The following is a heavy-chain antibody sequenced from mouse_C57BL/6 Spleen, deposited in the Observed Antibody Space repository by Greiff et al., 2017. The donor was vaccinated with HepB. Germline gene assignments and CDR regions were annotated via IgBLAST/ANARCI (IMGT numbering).Heavy chain of an antibody. V-gene: IGHV1-69*01. CDR2: IDPFDSDT. CDR3: ARWAITTVVATDYFDY. D-gene: IGHD1-1*01. Sequence: QVQLKEPGAELVMPGASVKLSCKASGYTFTSYWMHGVKRRPGQGLEWIGEIDPFDSDTNYNQKFKGKSTLTVDKSSSTAYMQRSSLTSEDSAVYYCARWAITTVVATDYFDYWGQGTTLTVSS. J-gene: IGHJ2*01. CDR1: GYTFTSYW.